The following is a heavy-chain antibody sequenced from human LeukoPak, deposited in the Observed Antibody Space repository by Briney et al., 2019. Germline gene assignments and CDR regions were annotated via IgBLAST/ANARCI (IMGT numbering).Heavy chain of an antibody. CDR1: GFTFSDYY. D-gene: IGHD3-3*01. V-gene: IGHV3-11*04. CDR2: ISSSGSTI. J-gene: IGHJ4*02. CDR3: ARVPRGGHPYYDFWSGYSGLDY. Sequence: SGGSPRLSCAASGFTFSDYYMSWIRQAPGKGLEWVSYISSSGSTIYYADSVKGRFTISRDNAKNSLYLQMNSLRAEDTAVYYCARVPRGGHPYYDFWSGYSGLDYWGQGTLVTVSS.